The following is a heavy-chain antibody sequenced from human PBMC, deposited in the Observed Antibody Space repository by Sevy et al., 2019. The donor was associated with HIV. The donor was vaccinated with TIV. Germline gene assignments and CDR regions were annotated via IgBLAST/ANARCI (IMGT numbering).Heavy chain of an antibody. D-gene: IGHD5-12*01. CDR2: ISYDGSNK. CDR3: ARVDEQRWLRLYYFDY. Sequence: GGSLRLSCAASGFTCSNYAMHWVRQAPGKGLEWVAVISYDGSNKYYADSVKGRFTISRDNSKNTLYLQMNSLRAEDTAVYYCARVDEQRWLRLYYFDYWGQGTLVTVSS. V-gene: IGHV3-30*04. J-gene: IGHJ4*02. CDR1: GFTCSNYA.